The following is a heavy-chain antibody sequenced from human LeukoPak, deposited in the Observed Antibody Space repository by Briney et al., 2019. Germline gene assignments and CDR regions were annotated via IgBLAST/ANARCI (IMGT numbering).Heavy chain of an antibody. J-gene: IGHJ4*02. CDR2: IYPGDSDT. Sequence: GESLKISCKASGYSFTTYWIGWVRQMPGKGLEWMGIIYPGDSDTRYSLSFQGQVTISADKSISTAYLQWSSLKASDTAMYYCARQCMTTVTSAICYWGQGTLVTVSS. CDR3: ARQCMTTVTSAICY. V-gene: IGHV5-51*01. D-gene: IGHD4-17*01. CDR1: GYSFTTYW.